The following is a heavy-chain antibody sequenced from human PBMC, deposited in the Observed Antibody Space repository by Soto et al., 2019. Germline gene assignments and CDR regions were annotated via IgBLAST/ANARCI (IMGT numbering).Heavy chain of an antibody. CDR2: IIPIFGTA. Sequence: QVQLVQSGAEVKKPGSSVKVSCKASGGTFSSYAISWVRQAPGQGLEWMGGIIPIFGTANYAQKFQGRVTITEDESTSTAYMELSSLRSEDTAVYYCARGTRRPVVPAAIVYYGMDVWGQGTTVTVSS. V-gene: IGHV1-69*01. J-gene: IGHJ6*02. CDR3: ARGTRRPVVPAAIVYYGMDV. D-gene: IGHD2-2*01. CDR1: GGTFSSYA.